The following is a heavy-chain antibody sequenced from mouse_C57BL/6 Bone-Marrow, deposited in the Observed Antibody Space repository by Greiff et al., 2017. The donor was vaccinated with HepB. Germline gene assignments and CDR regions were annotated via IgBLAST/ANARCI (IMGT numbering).Heavy chain of an antibody. CDR1: GFTFSNYW. CDR3: TPLGLYFDY. D-gene: IGHD3-1*01. CDR2: IRLKSDNYAT. Sequence: DVKLVESGGGLVQPGGSMKLSCVASGFTFSNYWMNWVRQSPEKGLEWVAQIRLKSDNYATHYAESVKGRFTISRDDSKSSVYLQMNNLRAEDTGIYYCTPLGLYFDYWGQGTTLTVSS. V-gene: IGHV6-3*01. J-gene: IGHJ2*01.